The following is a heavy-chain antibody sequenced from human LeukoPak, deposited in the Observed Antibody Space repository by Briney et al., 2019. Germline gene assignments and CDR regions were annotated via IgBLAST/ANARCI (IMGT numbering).Heavy chain of an antibody. CDR1: GYTFTSYG. CDR3: ASNTVTKGLWYFDL. V-gene: IGHV1-18*01. D-gene: IGHD4-17*01. J-gene: IGHJ2*01. CDR2: ISAYNGNT. Sequence: ASVKVSCKASGYTFTSYGISWVRQAPGQGLEWMGWISAYNGNTNYAQKLQGRVTMTTDTSTSTAYMELSSLRSEDTAVYYCASNTVTKGLWYFDLWGRGTLVTVSS.